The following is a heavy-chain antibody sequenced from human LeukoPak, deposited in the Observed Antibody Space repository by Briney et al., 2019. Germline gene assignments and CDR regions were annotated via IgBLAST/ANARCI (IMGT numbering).Heavy chain of an antibody. D-gene: IGHD5-18*01. Sequence: SETLSLTCAVAGGSINGGGYYWSWIRQPAGKGLEWIGRIYTSGSTNYNPSLKSRVTMSVDTSKNQFSLKLSSVTAADTAVYYCARERNIGLLDTAMVLYNYYYMDVWGKGTTVTVSS. CDR2: IYTSGST. V-gene: IGHV4-61*02. CDR3: ARERNIGLLDTAMVLYNYYYMDV. CDR1: GGSINGGGYY. J-gene: IGHJ6*03.